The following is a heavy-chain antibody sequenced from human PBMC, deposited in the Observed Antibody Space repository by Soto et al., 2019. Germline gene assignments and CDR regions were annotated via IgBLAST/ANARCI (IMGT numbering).Heavy chain of an antibody. Sequence: EVQLVASGGGLVQPGGSLTISCAASEFAFSSYWMTWVRQAPGKGLERVANIRKDGSQRSYLDSVRGRLTISRDNFKNSLCRRMSNLRAEDTALCVWARDVSTGSSGLFFDAFEIWGQGTMVTVSS. D-gene: IGHD6-25*01. CDR3: ARDVSTGSSGLFFDAFEI. CDR1: EFAFSSYW. CDR2: IRKDGSQR. J-gene: IGHJ3*02. V-gene: IGHV3-7*05.